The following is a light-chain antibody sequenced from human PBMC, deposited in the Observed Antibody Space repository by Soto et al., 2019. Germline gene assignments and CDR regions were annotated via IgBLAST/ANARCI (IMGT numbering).Light chain of an antibody. CDR3: QQYSNRYT. V-gene: IGKV3D-15*01. J-gene: IGKJ2*01. CDR2: GAS. Sequence: EIVMTQSPATLSVSPGERATLSCRASQSVSSSLAWYQHKPGQAPRLLIYGASIRATGIPGRFSGSGSGTEFTLTIGSLQSEDFAAYYCQQYSNRYTFGQGTKLEIQ. CDR1: QSVSSS.